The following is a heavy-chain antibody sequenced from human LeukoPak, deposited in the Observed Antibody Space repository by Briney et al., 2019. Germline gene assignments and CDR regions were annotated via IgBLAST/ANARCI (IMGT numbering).Heavy chain of an antibody. V-gene: IGHV4-30-4*01. Sequence: SETLSLTCTVSGGSISSGDYYWSWVRQPPGKGLEWIGNIFYTGRPESNPSLRSRLTMSVDTSKNQFSLKLTSVTAADTAVYYCAKGEVTIFGEFIDNYHYYGMDVWGQGTTVTVSS. CDR1: GGSISSGDYY. J-gene: IGHJ6*02. CDR3: AKGEVTIFGEFIDNYHYYGMDV. CDR2: IFYTGRP. D-gene: IGHD3-3*01.